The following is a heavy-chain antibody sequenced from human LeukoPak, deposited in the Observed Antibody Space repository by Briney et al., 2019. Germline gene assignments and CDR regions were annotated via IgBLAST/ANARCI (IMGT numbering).Heavy chain of an antibody. D-gene: IGHD3-22*01. J-gene: IGHJ3*02. Sequence: PGGSLRLSCAASGFTFNIYGMHWVRQAPGKGLEWVAFIRYDGSNKYYADSVKGRFTIPRDNAKNSLSLQMNSLRAEDTAVYYCARDWHHSDSRDFAFDIWGQGTMVTVSS. CDR3: ARDWHHSDSRDFAFDI. CDR1: GFTFNIYG. CDR2: IRYDGSNK. V-gene: IGHV3-30*02.